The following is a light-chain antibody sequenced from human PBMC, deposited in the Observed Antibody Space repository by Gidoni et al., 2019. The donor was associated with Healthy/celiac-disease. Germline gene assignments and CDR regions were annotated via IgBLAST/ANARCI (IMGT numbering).Light chain of an antibody. CDR3: QQRSNWSMYT. J-gene: IGKJ2*01. V-gene: IGKV3-11*01. Sequence: EVVLPKSPATLSLSPGERATPSCRASQSVSSYLAWYQQKPGQAHRRLIYDASNRATGIPARLSGSGSGTDFTLTISSLEPEEFAVYYCQQRSNWSMYTFGQGTKLEIK. CDR1: QSVSSY. CDR2: DAS.